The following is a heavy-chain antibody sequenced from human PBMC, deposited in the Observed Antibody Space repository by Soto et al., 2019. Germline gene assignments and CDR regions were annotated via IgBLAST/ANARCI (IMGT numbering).Heavy chain of an antibody. CDR3: APLRVANDRNTYYYYCMDV. CDR1: GGSFSGYY. D-gene: IGHD1-1*01. Sequence: SETLSLTCAVYGGSFSGYYWCWIRQPPGKGLEWIGEINHSGSTNYNPSLKSRVTISVDTSKNQFSLKLSSVTAAEAAVYYCAPLRVANDRNTYYYYCMDVWGQGATVTVFS. V-gene: IGHV4-34*01. CDR2: INHSGST. J-gene: IGHJ6*02.